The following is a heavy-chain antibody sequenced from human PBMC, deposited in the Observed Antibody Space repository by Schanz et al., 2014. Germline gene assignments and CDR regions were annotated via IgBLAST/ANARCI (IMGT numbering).Heavy chain of an antibody. CDR3: AKDPSHGDYDYYFDY. CDR2: IDGKSTTV. Sequence: DLVESGGGLIQRGESLRLSCSASGFSFSSYSMNWVRQAPGKGLEWLSYIDGKSTTVYYADSVKGRFTVSRDNARNSLYLQMNSLRAEDTAVYYCAKDPSHGDYDYYFDYWGQGTLVTVSS. D-gene: IGHD3-22*01. V-gene: IGHV3-48*01. J-gene: IGHJ4*02. CDR1: GFSFSSYS.